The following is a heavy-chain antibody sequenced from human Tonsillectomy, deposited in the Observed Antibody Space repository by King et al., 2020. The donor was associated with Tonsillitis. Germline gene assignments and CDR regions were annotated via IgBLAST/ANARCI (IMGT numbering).Heavy chain of an antibody. J-gene: IGHJ3*02. D-gene: IGHD3-22*01. CDR3: DRGSYDSSGYFLDAFDI. V-gene: IGHV4-30-2*01. CDR2: IYHSGST. CDR1: GGSISSGAYS. Sequence: VQLQESGSGLVKPSQTLSLNCVVSGGSISSGAYSWSWIRQPPGKGLEWIGYIYHSGSTDYNPSLKSRVTISLDRSKNQFSLKLSSVTAADTAVYYCDRGSYDSSGYFLDAFDIWGQGTMVTVSS.